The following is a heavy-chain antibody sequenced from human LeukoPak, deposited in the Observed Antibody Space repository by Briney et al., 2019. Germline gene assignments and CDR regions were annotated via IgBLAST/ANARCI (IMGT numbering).Heavy chain of an antibody. V-gene: IGHV3-23*01. CDR3: ARGPSLYYYDSSGYPYYFDY. CDR1: GFTFSSYA. Sequence: GGSLRLSCAASGFTFSSYAMSWVRQAPGKGLEWVSAIRGSGGSTYYADSVKGRFTISRDNSKNTLYLQMNSLRAEDTAVYYCARGPSLYYYDSSGYPYYFDYWGQGTLVTVSS. D-gene: IGHD3-22*01. CDR2: IRGSGGST. J-gene: IGHJ4*02.